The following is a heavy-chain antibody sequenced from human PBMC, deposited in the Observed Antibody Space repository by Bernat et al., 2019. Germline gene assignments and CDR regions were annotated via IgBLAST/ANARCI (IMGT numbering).Heavy chain of an antibody. D-gene: IGHD2-15*01. CDR1: GFTFSSYG. CDR2: IWYDGSNK. Sequence: LVESGGGVGEAGGALRRSGAASGFTFSSYGMHWVRQAPGKGLERVAAIWYDGSNKYYADSVEGRFTISRDNSKNTLYLQMNSLRAEDTAVYYCARDRSGGSFFDYWGQGTLVTVSS. V-gene: IGHV3-33*01. CDR3: ARDRSGGSFFDY. J-gene: IGHJ4*02.